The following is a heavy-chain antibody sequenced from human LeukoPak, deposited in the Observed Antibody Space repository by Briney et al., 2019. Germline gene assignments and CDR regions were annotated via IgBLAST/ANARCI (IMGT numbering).Heavy chain of an antibody. V-gene: IGHV3-23*01. CDR3: AKSDCGGDCHLLDY. CDR2: FGGSGGTI. Sequence: GGSLRLSCAASGFTFSSYARSWVRQARGKGLEWVSHFGGSGGTIYYADSVKGRFTISRDNSKNTLYLQMSSLRAADTAVYYCAKSDCGGDCHLLDYWRQGTLVTVSS. D-gene: IGHD2-21*02. J-gene: IGHJ4*02. CDR1: GFTFSSYA.